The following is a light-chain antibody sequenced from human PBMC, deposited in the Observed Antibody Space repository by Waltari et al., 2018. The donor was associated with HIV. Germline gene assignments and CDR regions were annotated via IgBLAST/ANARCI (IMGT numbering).Light chain of an antibody. CDR1: KSHIGDNS. V-gene: IGLV1-47*01. CDR2: TNN. Sequence: QPVMTQPPSASGTPGQGVTISCSGSKSHIGDNSISCYQPRPGKAPKLLIETNNQRPAGVPDRFSGSTSGTSASLAISGLRSDDEADYYCATWDDSLNGWAFGGGTKLTVL. J-gene: IGLJ3*02. CDR3: ATWDDSLNGWA.